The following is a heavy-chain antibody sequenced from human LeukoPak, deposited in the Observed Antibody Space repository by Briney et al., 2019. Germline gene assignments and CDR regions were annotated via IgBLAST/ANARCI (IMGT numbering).Heavy chain of an antibody. V-gene: IGHV3-15*07. CDR1: GFTFSNAW. D-gene: IGHD3-22*01. J-gene: IGHJ4*02. Sequence: GGSLRLSCAASGFTFSNAWMNWVRQAPGKGLEWVGRIKSKTDGGATDYAAPVKGRFTISRDDSKNTLYLQMNSLKTEDTAVYYCSTTYYCDSSEGYWGQGTLVTVSS. CDR2: IKSKTDGGAT. CDR3: STTYYCDSSEGY.